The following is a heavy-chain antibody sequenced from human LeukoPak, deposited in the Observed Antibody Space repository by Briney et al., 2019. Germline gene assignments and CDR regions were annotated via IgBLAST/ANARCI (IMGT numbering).Heavy chain of an antibody. CDR2: IYYSGST. D-gene: IGHD2-21*02. Sequence: PSETLSLTCTVSGGSISSYYWSWIRQPPGKGLEWIGYIYYSGSTNYNPSLKSRVTISVDTSKNQFSLKLSSVTAADTAVYYCASSKVVTAIPYYFDYWGQGTLVTVSS. J-gene: IGHJ4*02. CDR1: GGSISSYY. CDR3: ASSKVVTAIPYYFDY. V-gene: IGHV4-59*08.